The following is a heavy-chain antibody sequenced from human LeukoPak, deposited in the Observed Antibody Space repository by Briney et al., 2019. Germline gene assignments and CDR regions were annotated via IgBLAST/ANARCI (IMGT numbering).Heavy chain of an antibody. CDR1: GYTFTSYG. V-gene: IGHV1-18*01. D-gene: IGHD6-13*01. Sequence: GASVKVSCKASGYTFTSYGISWVRQAPGQGLEWMGWISAYNGNTNYAQKLQGRVTMTTDTSTSTAYMELRSLRSDDTAVYYCARELPGIAAAATDYWGQGTLVTVSS. CDR2: ISAYNGNT. J-gene: IGHJ4*02. CDR3: ARELPGIAAAATDY.